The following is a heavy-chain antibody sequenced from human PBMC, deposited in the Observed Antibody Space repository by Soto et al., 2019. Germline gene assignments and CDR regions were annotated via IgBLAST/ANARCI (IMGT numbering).Heavy chain of an antibody. J-gene: IGHJ4*02. CDR2: ISTYNANT. D-gene: IGHD4-17*01. CDR3: AREHYGDYGY. CDR1: GYTFTTYG. V-gene: IGHV1-18*01. Sequence: QVQLVQSGAEVKKPGASVKVSCKASGYTFTTYGISWVRQAPGQGLEWMGWISTYNANTNYAQKLQGRVTMTTDTPTSTADMELRRLRPDDTAVYYCAREHYGDYGYWGQGTLVTVSA.